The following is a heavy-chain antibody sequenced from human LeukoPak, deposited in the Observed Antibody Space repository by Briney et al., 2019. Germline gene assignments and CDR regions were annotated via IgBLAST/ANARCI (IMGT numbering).Heavy chain of an antibody. D-gene: IGHD6-13*01. CDR3: AKGTEQQLDYYYYMDV. CDR2: ISGSGGRT. V-gene: IGHV3-23*01. Sequence: GGSLRLSCAASGFTFSDYYTTWIRQAPGKGLEWVSAISGSGGRTYYADSVKGRFTISRDNSKNTLYLQMNSLRAEDTAVYYCAKGTEQQLDYYYYMDVWGKGTTVTISS. CDR1: GFTFSDYY. J-gene: IGHJ6*03.